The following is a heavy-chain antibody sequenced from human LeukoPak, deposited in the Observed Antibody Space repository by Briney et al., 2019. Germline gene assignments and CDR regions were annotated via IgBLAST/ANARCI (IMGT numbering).Heavy chain of an antibody. V-gene: IGHV1-69*01. CDR3: ASRYYDSSGSHPFDY. CDR1: GGTFSSYA. J-gene: IGHJ4*02. CDR2: IIPIFGTA. D-gene: IGHD3-22*01. Sequence: SVKVSCKASGGTFSSYAISWVRQAPGQGLEWMGGIIPIFGTANYAQKFQGRVTITADESTSTAYMELSSLRSEDTAVYYCASRYYDSSGSHPFDYWGQGTLVTVSS.